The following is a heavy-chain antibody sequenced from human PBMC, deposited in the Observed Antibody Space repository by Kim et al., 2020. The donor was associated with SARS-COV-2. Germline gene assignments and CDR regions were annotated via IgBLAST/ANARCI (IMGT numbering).Heavy chain of an antibody. Sequence: ASVKVSCKVSGYTLTELSMHWVRQAPGKGLEWMGGFDPEDGETIYAQKFQGRVTMTEDTSTDTAYMELSSLRSEDTAVYYCATGVAVPGRSSDYYYYYGMDVWGQGTTVTVSS. D-gene: IGHD6-19*01. CDR3: ATGVAVPGRSSDYYYYYGMDV. CDR2: FDPEDGET. V-gene: IGHV1-24*01. CDR1: GYTLTELS. J-gene: IGHJ6*02.